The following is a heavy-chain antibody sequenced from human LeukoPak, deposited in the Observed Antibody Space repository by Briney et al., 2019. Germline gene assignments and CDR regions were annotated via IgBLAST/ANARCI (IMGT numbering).Heavy chain of an antibody. Sequence: ASVKVSCKASGYTFTSYDINWVRQATGQGLEWMGWMNPNSGNTGYAQKFQGRVTMTRNTSISTAYMELSSLRSEDTAVYYCARLTYYYDSSGYWPYYYYMDVWGKGTTVTISS. V-gene: IGHV1-8*01. CDR2: MNPNSGNT. D-gene: IGHD3-22*01. CDR1: GYTFTSYD. CDR3: ARLTYYYDSSGYWPYYYYMDV. J-gene: IGHJ6*03.